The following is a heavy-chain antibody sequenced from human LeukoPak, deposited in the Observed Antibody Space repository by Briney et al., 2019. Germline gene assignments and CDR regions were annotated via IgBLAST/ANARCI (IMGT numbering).Heavy chain of an antibody. CDR1: GFTFSSYA. CDR3: ARGARGDPGYFDY. V-gene: IGHV3-23*01. Sequence: PGGSLRLSCAASGFTFSSYAMRWVRQAPGKGLEWVSAISDSGGSTYYADSVKGRFTISRDNSKNTLYLQMNSLRAEDTAVYYCARGARGDPGYFDYWGQGTLVTVSS. J-gene: IGHJ4*02. CDR2: ISDSGGST. D-gene: IGHD2-21*02.